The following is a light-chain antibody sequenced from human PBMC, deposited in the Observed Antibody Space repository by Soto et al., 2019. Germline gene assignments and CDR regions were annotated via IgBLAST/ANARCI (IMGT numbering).Light chain of an antibody. Sequence: QSVLTQPPSASGSPGQSVTISCTGTSTDVGAYNYVSWYQQRPGKAPKIMIFEVTKRPSGVPDRFSGSKSGNTASLTVSGVQADDEADYYCSSYAGSNSFVFGTGTQLTVL. J-gene: IGLJ1*01. V-gene: IGLV2-8*01. CDR2: EVT. CDR3: SSYAGSNSFV. CDR1: STDVGAYNY.